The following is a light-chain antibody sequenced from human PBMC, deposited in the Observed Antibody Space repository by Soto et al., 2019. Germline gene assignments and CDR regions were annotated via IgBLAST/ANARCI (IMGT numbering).Light chain of an antibody. V-gene: IGKV1-5*03. J-gene: IGKJ2*01. Sequence: DIQMTQSPSTLSASVGDRVTITCRASQSISSWLAWYRQKPGKAPKLLIYKASSLESGVPSRFSGSGSGTAFTLTISSLQPDDFATYYCQQYNSYQYTFGQGTKLEIK. CDR2: KAS. CDR1: QSISSW. CDR3: QQYNSYQYT.